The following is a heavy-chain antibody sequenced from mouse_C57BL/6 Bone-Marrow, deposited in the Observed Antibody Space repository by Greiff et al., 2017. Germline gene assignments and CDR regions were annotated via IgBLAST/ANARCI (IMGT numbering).Heavy chain of an antibody. V-gene: IGHV14-2*01. D-gene: IGHD2-4*01. J-gene: IGHJ3*01. Sequence: EVQLQQSGAELVKPGASVKLSCTASGFNIKDYYMHWVKQRTEQGLEWIGRIDHEDGETKYAPKFQGKATITADTSSNTAYLQLSSMTSEDTAVYYCGSPCDYGAWFAYWGQGTLVTVTA. CDR3: GSPCDYGAWFAY. CDR2: IDHEDGET. CDR1: GFNIKDYY.